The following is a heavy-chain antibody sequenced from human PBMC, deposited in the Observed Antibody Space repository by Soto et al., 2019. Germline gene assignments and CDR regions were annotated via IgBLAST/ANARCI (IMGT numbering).Heavy chain of an antibody. CDR1: GGTFSSYA. D-gene: IGHD1-7*01. Sequence: QVQLVQSGAEVKKPGSSVKVSCKASGGTFSSYAISWVRQAPGQGLEWMGGIIPIFGTANYAQKFQVRVTITADESTSTAYMELGGMRSEDTAVYYCAREFGLGNWNYVWFDPWGQGTLVTVSS. J-gene: IGHJ5*02. V-gene: IGHV1-69*12. CDR2: IIPIFGTA. CDR3: AREFGLGNWNYVWFDP.